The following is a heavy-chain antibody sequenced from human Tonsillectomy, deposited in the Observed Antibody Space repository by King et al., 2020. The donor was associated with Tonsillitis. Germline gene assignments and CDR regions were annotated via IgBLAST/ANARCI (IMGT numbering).Heavy chain of an antibody. V-gene: IGHV3-7*03. J-gene: IGHJ5*02. CDR2: IKQDGSEK. Sequence: MQLMQSGGGLVQPGGSLRLSCAASGFTFSSYWMSWVRQAPGKGLEWVANIKQDGSEKYYVDSVKGRFTISRDNAKNSLYLQMNSLRAEDTAVYYCARGVRFLEWLLGNWFDPWGQGTLVTVSS. CDR3: ARGVRFLEWLLGNWFDP. CDR1: GFTFSSYW. D-gene: IGHD3-3*01.